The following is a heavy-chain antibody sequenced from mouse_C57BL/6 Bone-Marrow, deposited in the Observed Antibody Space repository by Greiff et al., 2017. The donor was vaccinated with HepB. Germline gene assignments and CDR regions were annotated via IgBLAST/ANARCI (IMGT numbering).Heavy chain of an antibody. CDR1: GYSFTDYN. Sequence: EVHLVESGPELVKPGASVKISCKASGYSFTDYNMNWVKQSNGKSLEWIGVINPNYGTTSYNQKFKGKATLTVDQSSSTAYMQLNSLTSEDSAVYYCARSAYYSNSFAYWGQGTLVTVSA. CDR2: INPNYGTT. D-gene: IGHD2-5*01. V-gene: IGHV1-39*01. J-gene: IGHJ3*01. CDR3: ARSAYYSNSFAY.